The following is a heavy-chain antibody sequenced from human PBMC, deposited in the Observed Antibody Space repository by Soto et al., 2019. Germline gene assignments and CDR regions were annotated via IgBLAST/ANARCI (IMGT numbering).Heavy chain of an antibody. Sequence: EVQLLESGGGLLQPGGSLRLSCAASGFTFSNYAMSCVRQAPGKGLEWVSAISGSGGSTYYADSLKGRFTISRDNSKNTLYLQMNSLRAEDTAVYYYAKDSNWDYLDRRAYYRLRDENWGQGTLVTVSS. CDR2: ISGSGGST. V-gene: IGHV3-23*01. CDR1: GFTFSNYA. CDR3: AKDSNWDYLDRRAYYRLRDEN. D-gene: IGHD3-22*01. J-gene: IGHJ4*02.